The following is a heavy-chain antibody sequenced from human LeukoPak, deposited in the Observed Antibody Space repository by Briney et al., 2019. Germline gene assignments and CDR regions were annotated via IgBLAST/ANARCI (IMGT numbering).Heavy chain of an antibody. CDR3: ARLTRLGGGSSPTLDY. J-gene: IGHJ4*02. CDR2: ISSSSSYT. V-gene: IGHV3-11*06. Sequence: GGSLRLSCAASGFTFSDYYMSWIRQAPGKGLEWVSYISSSSSYTNYADSVKGRFTISRDNAKNSLYLQMNSLRAEDTAVYYCARLTRLGGGSSPTLDYWGQGTLVTVSS. CDR1: GFTFSDYY. D-gene: IGHD2-15*01.